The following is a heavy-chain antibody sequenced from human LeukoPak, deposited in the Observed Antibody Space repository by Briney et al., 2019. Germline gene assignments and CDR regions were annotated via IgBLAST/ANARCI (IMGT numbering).Heavy chain of an antibody. CDR2: ISGNGRTT. D-gene: IGHD6-13*01. CDR3: AKEGYSSSWNADFDY. Sequence: GGSLRLSCAASGFTFSSYAMSWVRQAPGKGLEWVSAISGNGRTTYYAESVKGRFTISRDNSKNTLYLQMNSLRAEDRAVYYCAKEGYSSSWNADFDYWGQGTLVTVSS. CDR1: GFTFSSYA. J-gene: IGHJ4*02. V-gene: IGHV3-23*01.